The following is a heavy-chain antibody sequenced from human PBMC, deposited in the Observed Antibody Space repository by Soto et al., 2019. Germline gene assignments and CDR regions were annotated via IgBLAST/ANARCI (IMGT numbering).Heavy chain of an antibody. V-gene: IGHV3-23*01. CDR3: AKDLRESGVPYYYYYGMDV. Sequence: GGSLRLSCAASGFTFSSYAMSWVRQAPGKGLEWVSAISGGGGSTYYADSVKGRFTISRDNSKSTLYLQMNSLRAEDTAVYYCAKDLRESGVPYYYYYGMDVWGQGTTVTVSS. CDR1: GFTFSSYA. J-gene: IGHJ6*02. CDR2: ISGGGGST. D-gene: IGHD1-26*01.